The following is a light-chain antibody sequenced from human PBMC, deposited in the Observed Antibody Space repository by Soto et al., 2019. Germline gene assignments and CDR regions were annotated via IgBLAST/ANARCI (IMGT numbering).Light chain of an antibody. CDR1: QSVSSSY. V-gene: IGKV3-20*01. J-gene: IGKJ5*01. CDR3: QQYGSSPPT. Sequence: EIVLTQSPGTLSLSPGERATLSCRASQSVSSSYLAWYQQKPGQAPRLLIYGASSRATGTPDRFSGSGSGTDFTLTISRLEPEDFAVYYCQQYGSSPPTFGQGTRLEI. CDR2: GAS.